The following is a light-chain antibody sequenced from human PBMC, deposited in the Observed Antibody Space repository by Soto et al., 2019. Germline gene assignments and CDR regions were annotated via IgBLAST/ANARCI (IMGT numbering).Light chain of an antibody. CDR3: HHYNNWPPIT. V-gene: IGKV3-15*01. CDR2: DAS. Sequence: EIVMTQSPATLYVSPGERATLSCRASQSVSSNLAWYQQKPGQAPRLLIYDASTRATGIPATFSGSGSGTEYSLTISSTQSEDFAVYYWHHYNNWPPITFGQGTRLETK. CDR1: QSVSSN. J-gene: IGKJ5*01.